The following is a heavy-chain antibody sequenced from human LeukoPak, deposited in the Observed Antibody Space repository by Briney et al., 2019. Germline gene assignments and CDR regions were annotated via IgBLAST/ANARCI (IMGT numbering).Heavy chain of an antibody. D-gene: IGHD3-10*01. V-gene: IGHV3-7*01. J-gene: IGHJ4*02. CDR3: AKLAKYFYGSETYYFFEH. CDR2: IKQDGTEK. Sequence: GGSLRLSCAASGFTFTTYWMGWVRQAPGKGLEWVANIKQDGTEKYYVDSVKGRFTISRDNAKNSLYLQMNSLRVEDTAVYYCAKLAKYFYGSETYYFFEHWGQGTPVTASS. CDR1: GFTFTTYW.